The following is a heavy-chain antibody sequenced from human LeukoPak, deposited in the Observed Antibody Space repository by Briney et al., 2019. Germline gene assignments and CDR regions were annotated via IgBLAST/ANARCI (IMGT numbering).Heavy chain of an antibody. V-gene: IGHV3-30-3*01. CDR1: GFTFSSYA. CDR2: ISYDGSNK. CDR3: ARDKRAVAGLFDY. D-gene: IGHD6-19*01. J-gene: IGHJ4*02. Sequence: PGGSLRLSCAASGFTFSSYAMHWVRQAPGKGLEWVAVISYDGSNKYYADSVKGRFTISRDNSKNTLYLQMNSLRAEDTAVYYCARDKRAVAGLFDYWGQGTLVTVSS.